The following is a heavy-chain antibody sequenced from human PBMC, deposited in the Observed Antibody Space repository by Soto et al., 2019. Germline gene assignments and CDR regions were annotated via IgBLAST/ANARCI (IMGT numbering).Heavy chain of an antibody. J-gene: IGHJ4*02. V-gene: IGHV4-34*01. CDR2: INHSGST. CDR3: ARGGRDCSGGSCYTGSSVDY. CDR1: GGSFSGYY. Sequence: QVQLQQWGAGLLKPSETLSLTCAVYGGSFSGYYWSWIRQPPGKGLEWIGEINHSGSTNYNPSLKSRVTISVDTSKNQFSLKLSYVTAAVTAVYYCARGGRDCSGGSCYTGSSVDYWGQGTLVTVSS. D-gene: IGHD2-15*01.